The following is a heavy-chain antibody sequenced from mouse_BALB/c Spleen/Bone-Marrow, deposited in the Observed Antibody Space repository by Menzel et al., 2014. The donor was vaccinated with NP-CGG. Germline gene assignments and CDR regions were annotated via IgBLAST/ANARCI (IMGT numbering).Heavy chain of an antibody. CDR2: ISTYYGDA. Sequence: QVQLQQSGAELVRPGVSVKISCKGSGYTFTDYAMHWVKQSHAKSLEWIGIISTYYGDASYSQKFKGKATMTVDKSSSTAYMDLARLTSEDSAIYYCARGPGYDAMYYWGQGTSVTVSS. CDR3: ARGPGYDAMYY. J-gene: IGHJ4*01. CDR1: GYTFTDYA. V-gene: IGHV1S137*01.